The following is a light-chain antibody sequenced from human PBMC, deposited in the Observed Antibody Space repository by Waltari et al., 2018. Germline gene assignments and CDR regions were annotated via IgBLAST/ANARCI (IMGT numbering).Light chain of an antibody. J-gene: IGLJ2*01. CDR2: GNN. V-gene: IGLV1-40*01. Sequence: QSVLTQPPSVSGAPGQRITISCTGTSSNIGAGYDVHWYLQLPGTAPKLLSLGNNNRPSGVPDRYSASKSDTSASLAITGLQAEDEADYDCQSYDSSLSGVLFGGGTKLTVL. CDR3: QSYDSSLSGVL. CDR1: SSNIGAGYD.